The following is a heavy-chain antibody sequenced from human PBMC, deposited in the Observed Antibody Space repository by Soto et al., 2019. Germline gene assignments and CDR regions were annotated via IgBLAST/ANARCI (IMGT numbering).Heavy chain of an antibody. J-gene: IGHJ4*02. V-gene: IGHV3-33*08. CDR2: IWYDGSNK. CDR3: ARDGTKSSSSYLDY. CDR1: GFTFSSYG. D-gene: IGHD6-6*01. Sequence: GGSLRLSCAASGFTFSSYGMHWVRQAPGKGLEWVAVIWYDGSNKYYADSVKGRFTISRDNSKNTLYLQMNSLRAEDTAVYYCARDGTKSSSSYLDYWGQGTLVTVSS.